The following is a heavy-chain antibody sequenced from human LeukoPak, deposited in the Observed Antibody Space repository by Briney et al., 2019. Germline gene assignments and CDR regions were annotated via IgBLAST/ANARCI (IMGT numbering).Heavy chain of an antibody. CDR2: IKQDGSVK. V-gene: IGHV3-7*01. Sequence: GGSLRLSCEGSGFTFSNYWMSWVRQAPGKGLEWVANIKQDGSVKYYVDSLKGRFTISRDNSKNTLYLQMNSLRAEDTAVYYCARGRWLQSSGFDYWGQGTLVTVSS. CDR3: ARGRWLQSSGFDY. CDR1: GFTFSNYW. D-gene: IGHD5-24*01. J-gene: IGHJ4*02.